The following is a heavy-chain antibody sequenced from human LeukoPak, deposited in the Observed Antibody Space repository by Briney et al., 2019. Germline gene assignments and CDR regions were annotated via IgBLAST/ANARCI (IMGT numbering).Heavy chain of an antibody. Sequence: ASVKVSCKASGYTFTSYYMHWVRQAPGQGLEWMGIINPSGGSTSYAQKFQGRVTMTRDTSATTAYMELSSLRSEDTAVYYCARDHGSTKEDDACDIWGQGTMVTVSS. J-gene: IGHJ3*02. CDR1: GYTFTSYY. V-gene: IGHV1-46*01. CDR3: ARDHGSTKEDDACDI. D-gene: IGHD6-13*01. CDR2: INPSGGST.